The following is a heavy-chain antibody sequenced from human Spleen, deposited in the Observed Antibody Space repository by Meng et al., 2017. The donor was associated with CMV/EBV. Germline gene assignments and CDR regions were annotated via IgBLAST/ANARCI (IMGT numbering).Heavy chain of an antibody. D-gene: IGHD3-3*02. CDR2: IYYSGST. CDR3: ARGPISDY. Sequence: SETLSLTCTVSGGSISSSSYYWGWIRQPPGKGLEWIGSIYYSGSTYYNPSLKSRVTISVDTSKNQFSLKLSSVTAADTAVYYCARGPISDYWGQGTLVTVSS. CDR1: GGSISSSSYY. J-gene: IGHJ4*02. V-gene: IGHV4-39*07.